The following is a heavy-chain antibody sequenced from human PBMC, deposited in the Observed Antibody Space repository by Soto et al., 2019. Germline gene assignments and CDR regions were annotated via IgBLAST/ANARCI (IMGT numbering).Heavy chain of an antibody. CDR3: AEGIRFDP. CDR1: GFTFSSYA. J-gene: IGHJ5*02. D-gene: IGHD3-10*01. CDR2: ISYDGSNK. V-gene: IGHV3-30-3*01. Sequence: QVQLVESGGGVVQPGRSLRLSCAASGFTFSSYAMHWVRQAPGKGLEWVAVISYDGSNKNYADSVKGRFTISSDNSKNTLYLQMNSLRAEDTAVYYCAEGIRFDPWGQGTLVTVSS.